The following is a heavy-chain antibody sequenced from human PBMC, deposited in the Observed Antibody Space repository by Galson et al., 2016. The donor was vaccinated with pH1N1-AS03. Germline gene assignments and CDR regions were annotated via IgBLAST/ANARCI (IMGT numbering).Heavy chain of an antibody. J-gene: IGHJ1*01. Sequence: SLRLSCAASGFNFKGYDMHWARQTPGKGLEWVALFSHDGTNKYYADSVKGRFIVSRDNSRNTLYLQVNSLRPEDTAVYYCANGWSSSGAGDWGQGTLVTVSS. CDR2: FSHDGTNK. D-gene: IGHD6-13*01. CDR3: ANGWSSSGAGD. CDR1: GFNFKGYD. V-gene: IGHV3-30*18.